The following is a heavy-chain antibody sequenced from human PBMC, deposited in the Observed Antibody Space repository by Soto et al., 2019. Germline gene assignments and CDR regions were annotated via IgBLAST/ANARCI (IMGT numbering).Heavy chain of an antibody. CDR3: ARGYFDSRGYYPVWFDS. CDR1: GYSFTSYK. D-gene: IGHD3-22*01. J-gene: IGHJ5*01. V-gene: IGHV1-46*01. Sequence: QVQLVQPGAEVRKPGASMKLSCKASGYSFTSYKIHWVRQAPGHGLAWMGLIDPSSGDTTYEPNFQGRLTMTSDTSTSTVYMELRTLRYEDTAIYFCARGYFDSRGYYPVWFDSWGQGTLVTVTS. CDR2: IDPSSGDT.